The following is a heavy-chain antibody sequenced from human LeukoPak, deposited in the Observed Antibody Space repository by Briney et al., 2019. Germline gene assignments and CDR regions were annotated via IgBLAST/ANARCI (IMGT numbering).Heavy chain of an antibody. Sequence: ASETLSLTCTVSGGSISSKSDYWGWIRQTPGKGLEWIGSIYYSGSTYYNPSLNSRVTISIDTSRNRFSLKLSSVTAADTAVYYCARHPSTGWPYYFDSWGQGTLVTVSS. CDR2: IYYSGST. D-gene: IGHD6-19*01. CDR3: ARHPSTGWPYYFDS. V-gene: IGHV4-39*01. J-gene: IGHJ4*02. CDR1: GGSISSKSDY.